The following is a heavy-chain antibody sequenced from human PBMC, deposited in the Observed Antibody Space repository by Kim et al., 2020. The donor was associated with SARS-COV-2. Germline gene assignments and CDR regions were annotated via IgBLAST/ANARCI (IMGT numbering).Heavy chain of an antibody. CDR3: AKDLGGHYYYYYMDV. Sequence: ACVEGRFTISRDNSKNTLYLQMNSLRAEDTAVYYCAKDLGGHYYYYYMDVWGKGTTVTVSS. V-gene: IGHV3-30*02. J-gene: IGHJ6*03. D-gene: IGHD1-26*01.